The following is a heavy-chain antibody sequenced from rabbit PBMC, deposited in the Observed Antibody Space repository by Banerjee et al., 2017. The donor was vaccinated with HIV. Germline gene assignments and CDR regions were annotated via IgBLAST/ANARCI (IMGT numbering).Heavy chain of an antibody. CDR1: GFDLSTDYY. J-gene: IGHJ4*01. CDR3: ARDLGGSIHL. D-gene: IGHD4-2*01. CDR2: INTSSGST. V-gene: IGHV1S40*01. Sequence: ASGFDLSTDYYYMCWVRQAPGKGLEWIACINTSSGSTVYATWAKGRFTISRTSSTTVALQMTSLTAADTATYFCARDLGGSIHLWGPGTLDTVS.